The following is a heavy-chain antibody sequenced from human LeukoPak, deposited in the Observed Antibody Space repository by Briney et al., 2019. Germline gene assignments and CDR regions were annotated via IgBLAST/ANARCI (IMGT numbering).Heavy chain of an antibody. CDR3: ARGEYHFYYYMDV. D-gene: IGHD2/OR15-2a*01. J-gene: IGHJ6*03. V-gene: IGHV3-11*04. Sequence: PGGSLRLSCAASGFTFSDYYMNWIRQAPGKGLEWVSYISSRGSTTHYADSVKGRFTISMDNAKRSVYLQMDSLRAGDTAVYYCARGEYHFYYYMDVWGKGTTVTVSS. CDR1: GFTFSDYY. CDR2: ISSRGSTT.